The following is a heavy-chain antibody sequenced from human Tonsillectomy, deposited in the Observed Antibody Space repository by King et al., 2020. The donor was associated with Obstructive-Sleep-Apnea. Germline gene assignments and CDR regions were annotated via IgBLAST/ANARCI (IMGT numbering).Heavy chain of an antibody. CDR2: IYYSGST. J-gene: IGHJ6*02. D-gene: IGHD2-15*01. CDR3: AHLGPVVAATHGYYYGMDV. CDR1: GGSISSGGYY. Sequence: QLQESGPGLVKPSQTLSLTCTVSGGSISSGGYYWSWIRQHPGKGLEWIGYIYYSGSTYYNPSLKSRVTISVDTSKNQFSLKLSSVTAADTAVYYCAHLGPVVAATHGYYYGMDVWGQGTTVTVSS. V-gene: IGHV4-31*03.